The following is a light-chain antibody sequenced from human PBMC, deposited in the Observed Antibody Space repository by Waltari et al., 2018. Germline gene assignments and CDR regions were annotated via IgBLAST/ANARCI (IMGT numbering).Light chain of an antibody. V-gene: IGKV3-11*01. CDR1: QSVSNY. CDR3: QQRGDWPLT. CDR2: ESS. Sequence: EIVLTQSPGTLSLSQGERAILSCRASQSVSNYLAWYQQKPGQAPRLLIFESSKRATGTPGRFSGSGSGTDFTLTISSLEPEDFAVYYCQQRGDWPLTFGQGTKLEI. J-gene: IGKJ2*01.